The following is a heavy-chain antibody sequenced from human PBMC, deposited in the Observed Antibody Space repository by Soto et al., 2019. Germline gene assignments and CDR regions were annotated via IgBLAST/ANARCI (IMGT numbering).Heavy chain of an antibody. Sequence: QLQLQESGPGLVKPSETLSLSCTVSGGSVSSSSNYWDWIRQPPGKGLEWIASIYYSGSSYYNPSLKSRVTISADTSKNQSSLKLTSVTAADTAVYYCARRTVAGTFYYYMDVWGKGTTVTVSS. CDR1: GGSVSSSSNY. V-gene: IGHV4-39*01. CDR2: IYYSGSS. D-gene: IGHD6-19*01. CDR3: ARRTVAGTFYYYMDV. J-gene: IGHJ6*03.